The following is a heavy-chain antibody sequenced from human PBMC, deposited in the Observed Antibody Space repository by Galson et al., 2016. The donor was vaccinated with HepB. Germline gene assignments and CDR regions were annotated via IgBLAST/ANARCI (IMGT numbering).Heavy chain of an antibody. V-gene: IGHV4-39*01. CDR2: VYRGRT. Sequence: ETLSLTCSDGSISSSDLSWGWIRQPPGKGLEWIGTVYRGRTYYNPSLEGRVTIFVDMSTDLLTLKVTSLTAADTAVYDCARAGLLNKASFDYWGQGARVAVSS. CDR1: DGSISSSDLS. J-gene: IGHJ4*02. CDR3: ARAGLLNKASFDY.